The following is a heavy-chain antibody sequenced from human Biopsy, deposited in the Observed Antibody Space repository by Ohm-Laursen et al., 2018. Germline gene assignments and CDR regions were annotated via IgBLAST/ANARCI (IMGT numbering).Heavy chain of an antibody. J-gene: IGHJ1*01. Sequence: TLSLTCTVSGVSITAYYWSWIRQPPGKGLECIGNIHHSGSTNYNPSLKSRLTISVDTSKNQFSLKLSSVTAADTAVYYCARGSNEYGGLYFPHWGQGTLVTVSS. V-gene: IGHV4-4*09. D-gene: IGHD4-23*01. CDR1: GVSITAYY. CDR2: IHHSGST. CDR3: ARGSNEYGGLYFPH.